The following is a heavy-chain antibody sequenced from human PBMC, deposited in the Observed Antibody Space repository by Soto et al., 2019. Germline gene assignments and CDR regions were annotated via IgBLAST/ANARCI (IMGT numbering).Heavy chain of an antibody. V-gene: IGHV5-51*01. D-gene: IGHD3-10*01. J-gene: IGHJ4*01. CDR2: IYPGDSDT. CDR3: ASQSTSAPKDY. Sequence: GESLKISCKGSGYSFTTYWIAWVRQMPGKGLEWVGIIYPGDSDTRYSPSFEGHVTISVDKSISTAFLQWNSLKASDNDIYYCASQSTSAPKDYWGQGTLVTVSS. CDR1: GYSFTTYW.